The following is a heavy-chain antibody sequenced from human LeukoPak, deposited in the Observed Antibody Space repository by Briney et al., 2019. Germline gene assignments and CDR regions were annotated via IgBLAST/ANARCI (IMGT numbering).Heavy chain of an antibody. D-gene: IGHD3-22*01. CDR2: IYPGDSDT. J-gene: IGHJ4*02. V-gene: IGHV5-51*01. Sequence: GASLRISCTGSGYGFTSYWIAWVRQLPGKGLEWMGIIYPGDSDTRYSPSFQGQVTISADKSISTAYLQWSSLRASDTAIYYCARQYYYDSSPHYYAYWGRGTLVTVSS. CDR3: ARQYYYDSSPHYYAY. CDR1: GYGFTSYW.